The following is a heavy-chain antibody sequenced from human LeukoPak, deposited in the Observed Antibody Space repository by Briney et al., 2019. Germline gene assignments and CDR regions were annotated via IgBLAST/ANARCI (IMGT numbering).Heavy chain of an antibody. Sequence: GGSLRLSCAASGFTFSNYWMSWARQAPGKGLEWVASIKQDGSDKYYVDSVKGRFTFSKDNAKNSLYLQMNSLRAEDTAVYYCTRGAGSSDYWGQGTLVTVSS. J-gene: IGHJ4*02. D-gene: IGHD1-26*01. CDR2: IKQDGSDK. CDR1: GFTFSNYW. V-gene: IGHV3-7*05. CDR3: TRGAGSSDY.